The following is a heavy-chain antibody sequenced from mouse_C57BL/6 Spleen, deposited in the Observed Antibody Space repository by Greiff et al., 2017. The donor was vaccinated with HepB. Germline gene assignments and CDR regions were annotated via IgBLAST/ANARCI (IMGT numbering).Heavy chain of an antibody. D-gene: IGHD2-1*01. Sequence: QVQLQQPGAELVKPGASVKLSCKASGYTFTSYWMQWVKQRPGQGLEWIGEIDPSDSYTNYNQKFKGKATLTVDTSSSTAYMQLSSLTSEDSAVYYCARAGSTMVSYYFDHWGQGTTLTVSS. CDR1: GYTFTSYW. CDR3: ARAGSTMVSYYFDH. CDR2: IDPSDSYT. J-gene: IGHJ2*01. V-gene: IGHV1-50*01.